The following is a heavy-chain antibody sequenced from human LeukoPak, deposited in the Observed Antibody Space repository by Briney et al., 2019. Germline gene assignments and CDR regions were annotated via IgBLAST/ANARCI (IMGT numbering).Heavy chain of an antibody. CDR2: IKQDGSET. CDR1: RFTLSNYL. V-gene: IGHV3-7*01. J-gene: IGHJ4*02. Sequence: GGSLRLSCAASRFTLSNYLMSWVRQAPGKGLEWVANIKQDGSETYYVDSVKGRFTISRDNAKNSLSLQMNSLRAEDTAAYYCARQRGSGCLDYWGQGTLVTVSS. CDR3: ARQRGSGCLDY. D-gene: IGHD6-19*01.